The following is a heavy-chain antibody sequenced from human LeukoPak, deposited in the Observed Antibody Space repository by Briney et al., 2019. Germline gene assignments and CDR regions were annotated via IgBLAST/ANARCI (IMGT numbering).Heavy chain of an antibody. D-gene: IGHD3-22*01. CDR2: IIPIFGTA. Sequence: ASVKVSCKASGGTFSSYAINWVRQAPGQGLEWMGGIIPIFGTANYAQKFQGRVTITADKSTSTAYMELSSLRSEDTAVYYCARDRTPYYYDSSGYASVGYFQHWGQGTLVTVSS. CDR1: GGTFSSYA. J-gene: IGHJ1*01. CDR3: ARDRTPYYYDSSGYASVGYFQH. V-gene: IGHV1-69*06.